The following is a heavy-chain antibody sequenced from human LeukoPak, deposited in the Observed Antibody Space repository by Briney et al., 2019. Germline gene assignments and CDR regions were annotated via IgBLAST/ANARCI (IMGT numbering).Heavy chain of an antibody. V-gene: IGHV3-23*01. J-gene: IGHJ4*02. CDR3: AIGGGSCYSGFGY. CDR1: GFTFSSYA. D-gene: IGHD2-15*01. CDR2: ISGSGGST. Sequence: GGSLRLSCAASGFTFSSYAMSWVRQAPGKGLEWVSAISGSGGSTYYADSVKGRFTISRDNSKNTLYLQMNSLRSEDTAVYYCAIGGGSCYSGFGYWGQGTLVTVSS.